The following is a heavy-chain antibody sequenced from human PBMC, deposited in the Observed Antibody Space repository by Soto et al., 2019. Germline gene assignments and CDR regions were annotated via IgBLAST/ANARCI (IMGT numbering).Heavy chain of an antibody. CDR1: GYTLTDLS. V-gene: IGHV1-24*01. Sequence: ASVKVSCTVSGYTLTDLSMHWVRQAPGKGLEWMGGFDPEDGETIYAQKFQGRVTMTEDTSTDTAYMELSSLRSEDTAVYYCATGNYDFWSGYSDKVKYNWFDPWGQGTLVTVSS. CDR3: ATGNYDFWSGYSDKVKYNWFDP. J-gene: IGHJ5*02. CDR2: FDPEDGET. D-gene: IGHD3-3*01.